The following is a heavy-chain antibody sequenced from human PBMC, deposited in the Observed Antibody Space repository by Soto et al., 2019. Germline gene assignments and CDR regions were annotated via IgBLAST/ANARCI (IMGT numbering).Heavy chain of an antibody. D-gene: IGHD3-9*01. Sequence: QLHLQESGSGLLKPSQTLSLTCGVSGGSVSSDFSSWIWIRQTSGKGLEWIGYIYHSGSSYFNPSLVSRGSISIDTSQNQFSLNLTSVTAADTAVYYCARGQPGLFSFDSWGQGILVTVSS. J-gene: IGHJ4*02. CDR1: GGSVSSDFSS. CDR2: IYHSGSS. V-gene: IGHV4-30-2*01. CDR3: ARGQPGLFSFDS.